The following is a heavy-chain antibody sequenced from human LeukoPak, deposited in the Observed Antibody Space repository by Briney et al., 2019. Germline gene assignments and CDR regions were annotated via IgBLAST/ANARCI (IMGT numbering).Heavy chain of an antibody. CDR2: IYPGDSDT. D-gene: IGHD2-2*02. Sequence: GESLKISCKGSGYSFTSYGIGWVRQMPGKGLEWMGIIYPGDSDTRYSPSFQGQVTISADKSISTAYLQWSSLKASDTAMYYCARQYCSSTSCYIRWFDPWGQGTLVTVSS. CDR3: ARQYCSSTSCYIRWFDP. J-gene: IGHJ5*02. V-gene: IGHV5-51*01. CDR1: GYSFTSYG.